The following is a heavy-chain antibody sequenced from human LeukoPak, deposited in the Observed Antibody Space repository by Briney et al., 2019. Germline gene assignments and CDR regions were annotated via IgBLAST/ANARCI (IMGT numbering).Heavy chain of an antibody. J-gene: IGHJ4*02. CDR2: IIGIGGYT. D-gene: IGHD6-19*01. CDR3: AKAEGKNPTGGRWLD. CDR1: GLTFSTYA. V-gene: IGHV3-23*01. Sequence: GGSLRLSCAASGLTFSTYAMTWVREAPGRGLEAVSAIIGIGGYTYYASSVKGRFTISRDNSQNPLYLQMNSLRAEDTAIYYCAKAEGKNPTGGRWLDWGQGTLVTVSS.